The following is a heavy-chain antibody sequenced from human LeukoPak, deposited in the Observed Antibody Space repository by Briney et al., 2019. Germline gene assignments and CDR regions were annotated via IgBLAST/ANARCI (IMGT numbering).Heavy chain of an antibody. CDR1: GFTFSSYA. V-gene: IGHV3-7*01. CDR3: AIDSWELRGY. CDR2: IKEDGSEK. D-gene: IGHD1-26*01. Sequence: PGGSLRLSCAASGFTFSSYAMSWVRQAPGKGLEWVANIKEDGSEKYYVDSVKGRFTISRDNAKNSLFLQMNSLRADDTAVYYCAIDSWELRGYWGQGTLVTVSS. J-gene: IGHJ4*02.